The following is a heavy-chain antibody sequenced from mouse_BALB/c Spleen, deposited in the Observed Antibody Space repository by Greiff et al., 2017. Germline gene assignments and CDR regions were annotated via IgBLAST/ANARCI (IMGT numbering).Heavy chain of an antibody. CDR1: GFTFSSYG. V-gene: IGHV5-6*02. J-gene: IGHJ3*01. CDR2: ISSGGSYT. CDR3: ARLYDGFPD. D-gene: IGHD2-3*01. Sequence: DVMLVESGGDLVKPGGSLKLSCAASGFTFSSYGMSWVRQTPDKRLEWVATISSGGSYTYYPDSVKGRFTISRDNAKNTLYLQMSSLKSEDTAMYYCARLYDGFPDWGQGTLVTVSA.